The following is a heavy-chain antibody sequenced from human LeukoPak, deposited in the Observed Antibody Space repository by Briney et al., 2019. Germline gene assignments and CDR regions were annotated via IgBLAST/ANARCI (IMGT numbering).Heavy chain of an antibody. Sequence: GGSLRLSCTASGFTFGDYAMSWFRQAPGKGLEWVGFIRSKAYGGTTEYAASVKGRFTISRDDSKSIAYLQMNSLKTEDTAVYYCTRLYYYDSSGYYYDYWGQGTLVTVSS. CDR3: TRLYYYDSSGYYYDY. CDR1: GFTFGDYA. J-gene: IGHJ4*02. V-gene: IGHV3-49*03. CDR2: IRSKAYGGTT. D-gene: IGHD3-22*01.